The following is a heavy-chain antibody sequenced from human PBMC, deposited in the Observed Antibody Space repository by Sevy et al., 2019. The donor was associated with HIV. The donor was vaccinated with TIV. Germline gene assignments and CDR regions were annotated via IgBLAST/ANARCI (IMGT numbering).Heavy chain of an antibody. V-gene: IGHV4-59*01. D-gene: IGHD1-26*01. CDR3: ASLVGATTWVEY. J-gene: IGHJ4*02. Sequence: SETLSLTCTVSGGSISSYYWSWIRQPPGKGLEWIGYIYYSGSTNYNPPLKSRVTISVDTSKNQFSLKLSSVTAADTAVYYCASLVGATTWVEYWGQGTLVTVSS. CDR1: GGSISSYY. CDR2: IYYSGST.